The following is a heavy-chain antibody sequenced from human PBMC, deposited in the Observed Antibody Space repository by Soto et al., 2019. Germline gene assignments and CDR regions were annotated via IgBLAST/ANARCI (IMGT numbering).Heavy chain of an antibody. J-gene: IGHJ4*02. V-gene: IGHV1-18*01. CDR2: ISAYNGNT. CDR1: GYTFTSYG. D-gene: IGHD1-26*01. CDR3: ATGGALSFSGSYGGPGY. Sequence: GPVKVSCKASGYTFTSYGISWVRQAPGQGLEWMGWISAYNGNTNYAQKLQGRVTMTTDTSTSTAYMELRSLRSDDTAVYYCATGGALSFSGSYGGPGYWGQGTLVTVSS.